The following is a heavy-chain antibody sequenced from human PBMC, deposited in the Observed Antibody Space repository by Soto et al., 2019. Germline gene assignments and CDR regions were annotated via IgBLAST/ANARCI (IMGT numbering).Heavy chain of an antibody. V-gene: IGHV3-33*01. J-gene: IGHJ5*02. CDR2: IWYDGSNK. CDR1: GFTFSSYG. Sequence: ESGGGVVPPGRSLRLSCAASGFTFSSYGMHWVRQAPGKGLEWVAVIWYDGSNKYYADSVKGRFTISRDNSKNTLYLQMNSLRAEDTAVYYCARDRRGYCSGGSCENWFDPWGQGTLVTVSS. D-gene: IGHD2-15*01. CDR3: ARDRRGYCSGGSCENWFDP.